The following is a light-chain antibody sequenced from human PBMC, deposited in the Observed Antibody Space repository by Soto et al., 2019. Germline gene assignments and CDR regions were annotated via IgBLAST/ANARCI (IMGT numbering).Light chain of an antibody. CDR2: DAS. Sequence: DIQMTQSPSSLSAYIGDRVTITCQASHDINNNLNWYQQKPGKAPKLLIHDASTLEKGVPSRFSGSGSGTDFTFTMSSLQPEDIASYYCQHYDILPGYTFGQGTKLEIK. J-gene: IGKJ2*01. CDR3: QHYDILPGYT. CDR1: HDINNN. V-gene: IGKV1-33*01.